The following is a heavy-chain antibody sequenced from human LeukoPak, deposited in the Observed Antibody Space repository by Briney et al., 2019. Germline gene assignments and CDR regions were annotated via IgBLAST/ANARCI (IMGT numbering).Heavy chain of an antibody. V-gene: IGHV1-2*02. D-gene: IGHD2-2*01. J-gene: IGHJ5*02. CDR1: GYTFTGYY. Sequence: GASVKVSCKASGYTFTGYYMHWVRQAPGQGLEWMGWINPNSGGTNYAQKFQGRVTMTRDTSISTAYMELSRLRSDDTAVYYCARDADQVVPAANDEYNWFDPWGQGTLVTVSS. CDR2: INPNSGGT. CDR3: ARDADQVVPAANDEYNWFDP.